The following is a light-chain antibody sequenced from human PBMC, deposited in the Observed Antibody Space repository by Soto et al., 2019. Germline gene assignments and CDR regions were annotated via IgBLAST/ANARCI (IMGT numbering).Light chain of an antibody. V-gene: IGKV3D-15*01. CDR1: QSVSNN. Sequence: EIVLSQSPVTLSFSSVAIANLSCSSSQSVSNNYLAWYQQKPGQAPRLLIYGASNRATGIPDRFSGSGSGTEFTLTISSLQSEDFAVYYCQQYNNWPWTFGQGTKVDIK. CDR3: QQYNNWPWT. CDR2: GAS. J-gene: IGKJ1*01.